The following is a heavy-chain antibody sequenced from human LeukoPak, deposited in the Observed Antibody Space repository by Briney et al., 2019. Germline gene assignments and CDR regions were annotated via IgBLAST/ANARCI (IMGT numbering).Heavy chain of an antibody. CDR2: IYYSGST. J-gene: IGHJ4*02. CDR3: ARELKRLVPTARYFDY. CDR1: GGSISSSSYY. Sequence: PSETLSLTCTVSGGSISSSSYYWGWIRQPPGKGLEWIGSIYYSGSTYYNPSLKSRVTISVDTSKNQFSLKLSSVTAADTAVYYCARELKRLVPTARYFDYWGQGTLVTVSS. V-gene: IGHV4-39*02. D-gene: IGHD2-8*02.